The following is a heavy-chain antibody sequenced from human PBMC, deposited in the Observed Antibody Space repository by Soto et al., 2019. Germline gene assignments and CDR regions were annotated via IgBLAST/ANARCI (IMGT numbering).Heavy chain of an antibody. CDR1: GCSISSYY. J-gene: IGHJ4*02. D-gene: IGHD6-19*01. V-gene: IGHV4-59*01. Sequence: PSETLSLTCTVSGCSISSYYWSWIRQPPGKGLEWIGYIYYSGSTNHNPSLKSRVTISVDTSKNQFSLKLSSVTAADTAVYYCARSGIAVAGTPYYFDYWGQGTLVTVSS. CDR3: ARSGIAVAGTPYYFDY. CDR2: IYYSGST.